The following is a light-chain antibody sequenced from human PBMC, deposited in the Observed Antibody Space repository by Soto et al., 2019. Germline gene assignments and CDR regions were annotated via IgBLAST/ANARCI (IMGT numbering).Light chain of an antibody. J-gene: IGKJ2*01. V-gene: IGKV3-11*01. CDR3: QQRSNLPLYT. CDR1: QSVSSY. CDR2: DAS. Sequence: EFVLTQSPATLSLSPGERATLSCRASQSVSSYLAWYQQKPGQAPRLLIYDASNRATGIPARFSGSGSGTDFTLTISSLEPEDFAVYYCQQRSNLPLYTFGQGTKLEIK.